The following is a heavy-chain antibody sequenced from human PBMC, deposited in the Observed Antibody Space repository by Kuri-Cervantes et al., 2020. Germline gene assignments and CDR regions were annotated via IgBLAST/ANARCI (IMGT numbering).Heavy chain of an antibody. V-gene: IGHV4-34*01. CDR3: ARGLPTSY. Sequence: SETLSLTCAVYGGAFSDYYWNWIRQPPGKGLEWIGEINHSGRTNYNPSLKSRVTISIDTSKNQFSLRPTSVTAADTAVYYCARGLPTSYWGQGTLVTVSS. J-gene: IGHJ1*01. CDR2: INHSGRT. CDR1: GGAFSDYY.